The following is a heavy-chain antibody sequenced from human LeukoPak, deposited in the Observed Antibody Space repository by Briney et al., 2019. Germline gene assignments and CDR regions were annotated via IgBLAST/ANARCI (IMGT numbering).Heavy chain of an antibody. D-gene: IGHD2-21*01. Sequence: GGSLRLSCAVSGFTFSDFEMNWVRQAPGKGLEWVSSISSSSSYIYYADSVKGRFTISRDNAKNSLYLQMNSLRAEDTAVYYCATPLILMGLSRSGMDVWGKGTTVTVSS. CDR3: ATPLILMGLSRSGMDV. J-gene: IGHJ6*04. V-gene: IGHV3-21*01. CDR1: GFTFSDFE. CDR2: ISSSSSYI.